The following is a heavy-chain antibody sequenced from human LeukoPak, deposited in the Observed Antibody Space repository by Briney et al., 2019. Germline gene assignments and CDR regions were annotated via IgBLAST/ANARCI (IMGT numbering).Heavy chain of an antibody. Sequence: SGTLSLTCTVSGGSISSGTWWDWVRQPPGKGLEWIGEINHDETTNYSPSLKSRVTISVDKSKNHFSLKLSAVTAADTAVYYCARADTSGTSSSDAFDIWGQGTMVTVSS. J-gene: IGHJ3*02. D-gene: IGHD3-10*01. CDR3: ARADTSGTSSSDAFDI. CDR2: INHDETT. CDR1: GGSISSGTW. V-gene: IGHV4-4*02.